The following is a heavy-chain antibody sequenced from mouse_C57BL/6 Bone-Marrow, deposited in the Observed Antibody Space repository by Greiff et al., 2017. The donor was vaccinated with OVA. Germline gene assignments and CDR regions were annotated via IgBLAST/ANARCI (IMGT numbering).Heavy chain of an antibody. Sequence: QVTLKESGAELVKPGASVKISCKASGYAFSSYWMNWVKQRPGKGLEWIGQIYPGDGDTNYNGKFKGKATLTADKSSSTAYMQLSSLTSEDSAVYFCARWSFYYFDYWGQGTTLTVSS. CDR2: IYPGDGDT. CDR3: ARWSFYYFDY. CDR1: GYAFSSYW. J-gene: IGHJ2*01. V-gene: IGHV1-80*01.